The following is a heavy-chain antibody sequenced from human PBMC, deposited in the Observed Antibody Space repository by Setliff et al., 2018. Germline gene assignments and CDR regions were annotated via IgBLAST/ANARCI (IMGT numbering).Heavy chain of an antibody. CDR1: GGSISSGGYY. CDR2: IYYSGST. CDR3: ARDNWAAAGIFDY. J-gene: IGHJ4*02. V-gene: IGHV4-31*03. Sequence: PSETLSLTCTVSGGSISSGGYYWSWIRQHPGKGLEWIGYIYYSGSTYYNPSLKSRVTISADTSKNQFSLKLSSVTAADTAVYYCARDNWAAAGIFDYWGQGTLVTVSS. D-gene: IGHD6-13*01.